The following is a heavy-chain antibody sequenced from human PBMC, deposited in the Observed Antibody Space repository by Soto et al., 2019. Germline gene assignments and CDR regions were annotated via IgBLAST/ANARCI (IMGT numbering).Heavy chain of an antibody. Sequence: SVKVSCKASGFTFTSSAVQWVRQARGQRLEWIGWIVVGSGNTNYAQKFQERVTITRDMSTSTAYMELSSLRSEDTAVYYCAAFDPGPMGFDPWGQGTLVTVSS. D-gene: IGHD3-9*01. V-gene: IGHV1-58*01. J-gene: IGHJ5*02. CDR1: GFTFTSSA. CDR3: AAFDPGPMGFDP. CDR2: IVVGSGNT.